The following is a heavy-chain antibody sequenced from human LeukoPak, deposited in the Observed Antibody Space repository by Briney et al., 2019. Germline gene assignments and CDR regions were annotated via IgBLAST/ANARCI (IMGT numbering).Heavy chain of an antibody. V-gene: IGHV3-30-3*01. CDR2: ISSDGSNK. D-gene: IGHD3-22*01. CDR1: GFTFSSYA. Sequence: GGSLRLSCAASGFTFSSYAMHWVRQAPGKGLEWVAVISSDGSNKYYTDSVKGRFTISRDNSKNTLYLQMNSLRAEDTAVYYCARVTRYYDSSALGYYFDYWGQGTLVTVSS. J-gene: IGHJ4*02. CDR3: ARVTRYYDSSALGYYFDY.